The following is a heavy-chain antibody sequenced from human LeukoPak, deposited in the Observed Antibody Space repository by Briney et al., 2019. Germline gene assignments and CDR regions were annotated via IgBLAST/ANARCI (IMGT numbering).Heavy chain of an antibody. CDR2: IKEDGSEK. Sequence: PGGSLRLSCAASGFTFSSSWMSWVRQAPGKGLEWVANIKEDGSEKCYVEPVKGRFSISRDNAKNSLYLQMNSLRVEDTAVYYCTRGRLTMTWGQETLVTVSS. CDR1: GFTFSSSW. V-gene: IGHV3-7*01. CDR3: TRGRLTMT. J-gene: IGHJ5*02. D-gene: IGHD3-22*01.